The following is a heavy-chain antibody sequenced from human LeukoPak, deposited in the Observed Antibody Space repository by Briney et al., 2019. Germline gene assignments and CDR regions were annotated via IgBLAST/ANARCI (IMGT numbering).Heavy chain of an antibody. V-gene: IGHV1-46*01. CDR2: INPSGGST. Sequence: ASVKVSCKASGYTFTGYYMHWVRQAPGQGLEWMGIINPSGGSTSYAQKFQGGVTMTRDMSTSTVYMELSSLRSEDTAVYYCARGHRIAVAGTYYYYMDVWGKGTTVTVSS. CDR1: GYTFTGYY. D-gene: IGHD6-19*01. CDR3: ARGHRIAVAGTYYYYMDV. J-gene: IGHJ6*03.